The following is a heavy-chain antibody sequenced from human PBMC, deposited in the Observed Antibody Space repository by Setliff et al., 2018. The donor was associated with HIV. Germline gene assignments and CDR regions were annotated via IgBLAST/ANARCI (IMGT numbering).Heavy chain of an antibody. CDR3: ARVADGYNSYFDY. J-gene: IGHJ4*02. CDR1: GFIFSSYW. D-gene: IGHD5-18*01. Sequence: HPGGSLRLSCTAFGFIFSSYWMSWVRQAPGKGLEWVANIKQGGSEKYYVDSVKGRFTMSRDNAKNSLFLQMHSLRAEDTAVYYCARVADGYNSYFDYWGQGTVVTVSS. V-gene: IGHV3-7*01. CDR2: IKQGGSEK.